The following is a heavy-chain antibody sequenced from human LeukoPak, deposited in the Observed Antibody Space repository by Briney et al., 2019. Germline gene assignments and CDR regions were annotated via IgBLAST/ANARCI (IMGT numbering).Heavy chain of an antibody. CDR1: GYSISSGHY. D-gene: IGHD5-12*01. CDR3: ARGLGYSGFDWAP. Sequence: SETLSLTCTVSGYSISSGHYWGWIRQPPGKRLEWIGSIHSSGTTYYNPTLRSRVTISVDASKNQFSLNLTSVTAADAAVYYCARGLGYSGFDWAPWGQGTLVTVSS. J-gene: IGHJ5*02. V-gene: IGHV4-38-2*02. CDR2: IHSSGTT.